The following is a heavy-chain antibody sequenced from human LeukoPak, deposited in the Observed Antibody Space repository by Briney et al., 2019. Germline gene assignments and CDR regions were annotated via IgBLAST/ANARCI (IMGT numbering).Heavy chain of an antibody. V-gene: IGHV1-2*02. CDR3: ARGFYSEWSVVDY. CDR1: GYTFTGYY. D-gene: IGHD1-26*01. J-gene: IGHJ4*02. CDR2: INPNSGGT. Sequence: VASVKVSCKASGYTFTGYYMHWVRQAPGQGLEWMGWINPNSGGTNYAQKFQGRVTMTRDTSISTAYMELSRLRSDDTAVYYCARGFYSEWSVVDYWGQGTLVTVSS.